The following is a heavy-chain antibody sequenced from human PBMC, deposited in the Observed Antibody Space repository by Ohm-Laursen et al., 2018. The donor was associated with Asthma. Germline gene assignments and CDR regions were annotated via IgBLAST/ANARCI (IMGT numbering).Heavy chain of an antibody. CDR2: ISGSGGST. CDR1: GFTFSSYA. CDR3: AKDTTMIVVVMIY. Sequence: SLRLSCAASGFTFSSYAMSWVRQAPGKGLEWVSAISGSGGSTYYADSVKGRFTISRDNSKNTLYLQMNSLRAEDTAVYYCAKDTTMIVVVMIYWGQGTLVTVSS. V-gene: IGHV3-23*01. D-gene: IGHD3-22*01. J-gene: IGHJ4*02.